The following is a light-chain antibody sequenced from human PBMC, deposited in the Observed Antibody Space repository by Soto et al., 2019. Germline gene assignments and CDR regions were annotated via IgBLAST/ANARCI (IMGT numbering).Light chain of an antibody. J-gene: IGKJ1*01. Sequence: EIVVKQSPSTLSVSQGERATLSCRASQSVSSNLAWYQQKPGQAPRLLIYGASTRATGIPARFSGSGSGTEFTLTISSLQSEDFAVYYCQQYNNWPRGTFGQGTKVDIK. CDR1: QSVSSN. V-gene: IGKV3-15*01. CDR2: GAS. CDR3: QQYNNWPRGT.